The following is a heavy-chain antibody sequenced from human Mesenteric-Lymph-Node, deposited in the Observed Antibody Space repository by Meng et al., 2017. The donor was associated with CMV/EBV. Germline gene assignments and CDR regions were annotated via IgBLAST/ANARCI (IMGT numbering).Heavy chain of an antibody. CDR3: ARDGSKVVPAARVPNY. Sequence: ASVKVSCKASGYTFTGYYMHWVRQAPGQGPEWMGWINPNSGGTNYAQKFQGRVTMTRDTSITTAYMELNSLRSDDTAVYYCARDGSKVVPAARVPNYWGQGTLVTVSS. CDR1: GYTFTGYY. D-gene: IGHD2-2*01. CDR2: INPNSGGT. V-gene: IGHV1-2*02. J-gene: IGHJ4*02.